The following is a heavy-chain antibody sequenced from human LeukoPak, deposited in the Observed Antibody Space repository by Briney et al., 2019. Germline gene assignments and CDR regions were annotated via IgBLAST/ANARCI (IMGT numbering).Heavy chain of an antibody. Sequence: GASVKVSCKASGYIFTDYYMHWVRQAPGQGFEWMGWINPNDGDTNYAQKFQGRATMTRDTSISTAHMEVSRLRSDDTAVYYCARADFLYCSSSTCLFDYWGQGTLVTASS. CDR1: GYIFTDYY. CDR3: ARADFLYCSSSTCLFDY. V-gene: IGHV1-2*02. CDR2: INPNDGDT. J-gene: IGHJ4*02. D-gene: IGHD2-2*01.